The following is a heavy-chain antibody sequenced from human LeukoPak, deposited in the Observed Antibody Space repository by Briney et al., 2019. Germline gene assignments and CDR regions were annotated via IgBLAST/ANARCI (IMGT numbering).Heavy chain of an antibody. CDR2: IYYSGST. CDR3: ARDYYGSGSYYTSWFDP. J-gene: IGHJ5*02. CDR1: GGSISSYY. Sequence: PSETLSLTCTVSGGSISSYYWSWIRQPPGKGLEWIGYIYYSGSTNYNPSLKGRVTISVDTSKNQFSLKLSSVTAADTAVYYCARDYYGSGSYYTSWFDPWGRGTLVTVSS. D-gene: IGHD3-10*01. V-gene: IGHV4-59*01.